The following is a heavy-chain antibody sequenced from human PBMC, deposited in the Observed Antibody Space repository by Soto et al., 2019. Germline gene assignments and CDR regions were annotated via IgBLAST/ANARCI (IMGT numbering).Heavy chain of an antibody. V-gene: IGHV3-49*04. D-gene: IGHD3-22*01. Sequence: EVQLVESGGGLVQPGRSLRLSCTASGSTFGNYAINWVRQAPGKGLEWVGLIRNQTYSGTTEYAASMKGRFTISRDDSNSIAYLQMNSLKTEDSAVYYCTRAESPAIAYFFDYWGQGTLVTVSS. J-gene: IGHJ4*02. CDR3: TRAESPAIAYFFDY. CDR2: IRNQTYSGTT. CDR1: GSTFGNYA.